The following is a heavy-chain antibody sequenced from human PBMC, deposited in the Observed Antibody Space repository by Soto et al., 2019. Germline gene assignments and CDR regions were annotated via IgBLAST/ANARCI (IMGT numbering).Heavy chain of an antibody. Sequence: PGGSLRLSCAASGFTFSSYGIQWVRQAPGKGLEWVAVISYDGSLIYYADSVKGRFTISRDNSKNTLYLQMNSLRAEDTAVYFCAKDQWITPIAVITSPDYWGQGTLVTVSS. CDR2: ISYDGSLI. D-gene: IGHD3-22*01. J-gene: IGHJ4*02. CDR3: AKDQWITPIAVITSPDY. CDR1: GFTFSSYG. V-gene: IGHV3-30*18.